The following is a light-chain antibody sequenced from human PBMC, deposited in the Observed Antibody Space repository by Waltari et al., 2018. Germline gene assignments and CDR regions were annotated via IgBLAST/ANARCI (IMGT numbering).Light chain of an antibody. J-gene: IGLJ2*01. CDR3: CSYAHSSRVV. V-gene: IGLV2-23*01. CDR2: EGT. Sequence: QSALTQPASVSGSPGQSITISCTGTSSDVGRYNLVSWYQHYPGKAPKLMIYEGTKRPSGFSNRFSGSKSGNTASLTISGLQAEDEADYHCCSYAHSSRVVFGGGTKVTVL. CDR1: SSDVGRYNL.